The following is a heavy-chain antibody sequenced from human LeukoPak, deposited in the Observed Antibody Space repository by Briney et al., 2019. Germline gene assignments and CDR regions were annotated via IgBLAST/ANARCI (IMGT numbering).Heavy chain of an antibody. D-gene: IGHD6-13*01. CDR3: ARESTLSSSYPLDP. CDR2: IYYSGST. Sequence: SETLSLTCTVSGGSISSYYWSWIRQPPGKGLEWIGYIYYSGSTNYIPSLKSRVTISVDTSKNQFSLKLSSVTAADTAVYYCARESTLSSSYPLDPWGQGTLVTVSS. V-gene: IGHV4-59*01. CDR1: GGSISSYY. J-gene: IGHJ5*02.